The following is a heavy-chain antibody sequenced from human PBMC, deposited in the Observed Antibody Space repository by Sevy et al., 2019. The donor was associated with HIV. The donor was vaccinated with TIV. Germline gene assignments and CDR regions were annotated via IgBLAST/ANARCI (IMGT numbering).Heavy chain of an antibody. CDR3: TGTTGTDPPGDY. CDR1: GSTFSGSA. Sequence: GGSLRLSCAASGSTFSGSALHWVRQASGKGLEWVGRIRSRANSYAKIYAASVEGRFTISRDDSTNTAYLERNSLKTEDTAVYYCTGTTGTDPPGDYWGQGTLVTVSS. V-gene: IGHV3-73*01. D-gene: IGHD2-8*02. CDR2: IRSRANSYAK. J-gene: IGHJ4*02.